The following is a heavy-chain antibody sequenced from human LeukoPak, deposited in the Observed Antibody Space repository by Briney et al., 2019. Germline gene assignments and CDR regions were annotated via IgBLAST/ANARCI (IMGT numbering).Heavy chain of an antibody. CDR1: GGSISSSSYY. CDR2: IYYSGST. CDR3: ARGIAARRNYYYYMDV. Sequence: SETLSLTCTVSGGSISSSSYYWGWIRQPPGKGLEWIGSIYYSGSTYYNPSLKSRVTISVGTSKNQFSLKLSSVTAADTAVYYCARGIAARRNYYYYMDVWGKGTTVTVSS. J-gene: IGHJ6*03. D-gene: IGHD6-6*01. V-gene: IGHV4-39*01.